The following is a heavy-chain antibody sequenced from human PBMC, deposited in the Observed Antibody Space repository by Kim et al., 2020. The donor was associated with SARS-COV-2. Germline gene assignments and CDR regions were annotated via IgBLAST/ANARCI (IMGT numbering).Heavy chain of an antibody. CDR1: GDSINNNNYY. CDR2: IYYTGST. CDR3: AKCPARPRHAIDTRPFNWCEC. J-gene: IGHJ5*01. Sequence: SETLSLTCSVSGDSINNNNYYWAWLRQPPGKGLEWIATIYYTGSTYFSPSFKTRVAMSIDTSANQFSLKLTSVTAADTAVYYCAKCPARPRHAIDTRPFNWCECWGRGTLV. D-gene: IGHD2-2*02. V-gene: IGHV4-39*01.